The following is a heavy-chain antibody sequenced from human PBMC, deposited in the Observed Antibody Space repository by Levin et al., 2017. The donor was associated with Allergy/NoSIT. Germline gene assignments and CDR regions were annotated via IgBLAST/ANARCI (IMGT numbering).Heavy chain of an antibody. Sequence: SETLSLTCTVSGGSITSGGYYWTWIRQHPGKGLEWIGYIYHDGGTYYNPSLKSRVLISMDMSRNQFSLKVSSVPAADTAVYYCARELIQRGFDYWGQGTLVTVSS. V-gene: IGHV4-31*03. D-gene: IGHD1-1*01. CDR3: ARELIQRGFDY. J-gene: IGHJ4*02. CDR2: IYHDGGT. CDR1: GGSITSGGYY.